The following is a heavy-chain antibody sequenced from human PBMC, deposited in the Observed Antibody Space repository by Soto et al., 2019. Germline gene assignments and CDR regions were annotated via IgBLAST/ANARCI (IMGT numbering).Heavy chain of an antibody. Sequence: QAQLVSSGAEVKKPGASVKVSCKASGYTFTGYYFHWVRQVPGQGLEWVGWINLNSGGAIYAKNFQGKDTMTGDTSFSTAYWELSSLRSDDTAMYYCERRKLPGPGSAFDLWGQGTMVTVSS. V-gene: IGHV1-2*02. CDR1: GYTFTGYY. D-gene: IGHD2-15*01. CDR3: ERRKLPGPGSAFDL. CDR2: INLNSGGA. J-gene: IGHJ3*01.